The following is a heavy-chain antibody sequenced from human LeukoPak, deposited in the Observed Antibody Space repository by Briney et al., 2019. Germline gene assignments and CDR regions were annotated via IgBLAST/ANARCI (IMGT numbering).Heavy chain of an antibody. Sequence: GASVKVSCKASGYTFSSYYMHWVRQAPGQGLEWMGIINPSGGSTKYAQKLQGRVTMTRDTSTSTVYMELSSLRSEDTAVYYCARDYTMTHAFDIWGQGTMVTVSS. CDR3: ARDYTMTHAFDI. D-gene: IGHD3-22*01. V-gene: IGHV1-46*01. J-gene: IGHJ3*02. CDR1: GYTFSSYY. CDR2: INPSGGST.